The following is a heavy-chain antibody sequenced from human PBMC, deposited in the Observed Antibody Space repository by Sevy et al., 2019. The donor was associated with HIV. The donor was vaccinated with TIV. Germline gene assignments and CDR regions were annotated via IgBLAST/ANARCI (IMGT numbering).Heavy chain of an antibody. J-gene: IGHJ4*02. CDR1: GFTFSSYA. CDR3: AKVPVVGAHAEWLDY. CDR2: ISGSGGST. V-gene: IGHV3-23*01. Sequence: GGSLRLSCAASGFTFSSYAMSWVRQAPGKGLEWVSAISGSGGSTYYVDSVKGRFTISRDNSKNTLYLQMNSLRAEDTAVYYCAKVPVVGAHAEWLDYWGQGTLVTVSS. D-gene: IGHD1-26*01.